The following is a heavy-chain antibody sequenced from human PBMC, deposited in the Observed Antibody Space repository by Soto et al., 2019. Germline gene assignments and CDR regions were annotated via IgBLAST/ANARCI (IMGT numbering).Heavy chain of an antibody. V-gene: IGHV1-2*04. CDR1: GYTFTGYY. J-gene: IGHJ6*03. Sequence: ASVKVSCKASGYTFTGYYMHWVRQAPGQGLEWMGWINPNSGGTNYAQKFQGWVTMTRDTSISTAYMELSRLRSDDTAVYYCARGLVTAAGYFGVDYYYYYYMDVWGKGTTVTVSS. CDR3: ARGLVTAAGYFGVDYYYYYYMDV. D-gene: IGHD3-3*01. CDR2: INPNSGGT.